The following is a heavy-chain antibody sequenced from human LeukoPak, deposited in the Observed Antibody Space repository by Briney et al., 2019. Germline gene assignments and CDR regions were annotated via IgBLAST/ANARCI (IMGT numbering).Heavy chain of an antibody. CDR2: IYTSGST. V-gene: IGHV4-61*05. CDR1: GGSISSSSYY. J-gene: IGHJ4*02. CDR3: ARYSSSSDYFDY. D-gene: IGHD6-6*01. Sequence: SETLSLTCTVSGGSISSSSYYWGWIRQPPGKGLEWIGRIYTSGSTNYNPSLKSRVTMSVDTSKNQFSLKLSSVTTADTAVYYCARYSSSSDYFDYWGQGTLVTVSS.